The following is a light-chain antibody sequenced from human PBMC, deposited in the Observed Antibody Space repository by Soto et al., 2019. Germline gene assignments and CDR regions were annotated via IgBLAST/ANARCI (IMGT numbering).Light chain of an antibody. CDR3: PQRSNWPRT. V-gene: IGKV3-11*01. CDR1: QRVSSS. Sequence: ENVLTPSPATLSLSPGERATLSCRASQRVSSSLGWYQQIPGQAPRLLIYDASNRATGIRARFSGSGSGTDFTLTISSLEPEDFAVYYCPQRSNWPRTFGQGTKLEI. J-gene: IGKJ2*01. CDR2: DAS.